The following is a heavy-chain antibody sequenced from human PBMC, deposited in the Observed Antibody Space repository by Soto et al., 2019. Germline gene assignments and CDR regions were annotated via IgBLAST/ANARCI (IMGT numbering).Heavy chain of an antibody. Sequence: QVQLVQSGAEVKKPGSSVKVSCKASGGTFSSYAISWVRQAPGQGLEWMGGIIPIFGTANYAQKFQGRVTITADESTSTADMELRSLRSEDTAVYYCARASGLGYYAYYCDYWGQGTLVTVSS. V-gene: IGHV1-69*12. D-gene: IGHD3-22*01. CDR1: GGTFSSYA. CDR3: ARASGLGYYAYYCDY. CDR2: IIPIFGTA. J-gene: IGHJ4*02.